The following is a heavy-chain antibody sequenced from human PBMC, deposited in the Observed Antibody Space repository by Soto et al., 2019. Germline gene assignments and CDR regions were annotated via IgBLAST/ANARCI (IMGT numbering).Heavy chain of an antibody. D-gene: IGHD3-3*01. V-gene: IGHV1-2*02. Sequence: QLHLVQSGAVVKKPGASVTVSCSASGYPVTAYYMHWVRQAPGRGLEWMGGINPATGAAKYTQTFQGRVTMTRDTSTSTVFMELSGLTSEDTAVFYCAIGGGVGVAGSAAFDMWGQGPLVTVSS. CDR1: GYPVTAYY. CDR2: INPATGAA. J-gene: IGHJ3*02. CDR3: AIGGGVGVAGSAAFDM.